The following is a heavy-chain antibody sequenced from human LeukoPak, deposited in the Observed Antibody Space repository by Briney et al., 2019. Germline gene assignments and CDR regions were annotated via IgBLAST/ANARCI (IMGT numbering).Heavy chain of an antibody. D-gene: IGHD5-12*01. CDR1: GYTFTNYY. Sequence: ASVKVSCKPSGYTFTNYYMHWVRQAPGQGLEWMGWMNPKSGGTNYAQKFQGRVTMTRDTSFSTAYMEVSRLRSDDTAVYYCARMLNGAYDVWGQGTLVTVSS. CDR3: ARMLNGAYDV. J-gene: IGHJ4*02. V-gene: IGHV1-2*02. CDR2: MNPKSGGT.